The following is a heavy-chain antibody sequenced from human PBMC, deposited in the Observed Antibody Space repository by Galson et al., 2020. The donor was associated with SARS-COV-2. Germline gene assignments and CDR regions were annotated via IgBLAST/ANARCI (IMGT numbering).Heavy chain of an antibody. CDR2: ISANKGNS. Sequence: ASVKVSCKASGYTFTTYGISWLRLAPGQGLEWMGWISANKGNSIYAQKLQGRVTLTTDTSANTAYMELISLRTDDTAVYYCARGGTTAGRNGYFQHWGQGTLVTVSS. CDR1: GYTFTTYG. V-gene: IGHV1-18*04. D-gene: IGHD6-13*01. CDR3: ARGGTTAGRNGYFQH. J-gene: IGHJ1*01.